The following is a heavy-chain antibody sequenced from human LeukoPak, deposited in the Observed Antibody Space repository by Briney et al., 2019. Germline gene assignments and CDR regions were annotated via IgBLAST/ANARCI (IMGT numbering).Heavy chain of an antibody. CDR3: ARDWSFDSDDYYLYGFDI. V-gene: IGHV3-7*01. Sequence: GGSLRLSCAASGFSFNSYWMSWVRQAPGTGLEWVANIRQDGSERYYTDSLKGRFTISRDNAKNSLYLQMNSLRAEDTAMYYCARDWSFDSDDYYLYGFDIWGQGTRVTVSS. D-gene: IGHD3-22*01. CDR2: IRQDGSER. J-gene: IGHJ3*02. CDR1: GFSFNSYW.